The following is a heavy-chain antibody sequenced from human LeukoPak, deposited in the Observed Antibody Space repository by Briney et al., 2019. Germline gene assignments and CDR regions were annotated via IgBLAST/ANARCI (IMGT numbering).Heavy chain of an antibody. Sequence: SETLSLTCTVSGGSISSGSYYWGWIRQPPGKGLEWIGSIYYSGSTHYNPSLKSRVTISVDTSKNEFSLKPSSVTAADTAVYYCARNNTLMMYPRGGEDKGFDYWGQGTLVTVSS. D-gene: IGHD2-8*01. CDR2: IYYSGST. CDR1: GGSISSGSYY. V-gene: IGHV4-39*01. J-gene: IGHJ4*02. CDR3: ARNNTLMMYPRGGEDKGFDY.